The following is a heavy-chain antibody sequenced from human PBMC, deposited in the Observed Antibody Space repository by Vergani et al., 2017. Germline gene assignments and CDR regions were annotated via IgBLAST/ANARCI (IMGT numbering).Heavy chain of an antibody. D-gene: IGHD2-21*02. CDR1: GYSFISYW. J-gene: IGHJ4*02. V-gene: IGHV5-51*01. CDR3: ASTRYVVVTAYYFDY. Sequence: EVQLVQSGAEVKKPGESLKISCEGSGYSFISYWIGWVRQMPGKGLEWMGSIYPGDSDTRYSPSFQGQVTISADKSISTAYLQWSSLRASDTAMYYCASTRYVVVTAYYFDYWGQGTLVTVSS. CDR2: IYPGDSDT.